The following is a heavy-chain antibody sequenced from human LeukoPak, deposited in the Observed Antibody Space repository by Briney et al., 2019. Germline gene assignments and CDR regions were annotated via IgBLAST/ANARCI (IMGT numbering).Heavy chain of an antibody. V-gene: IGHV4-39*01. J-gene: IGHJ6*03. Sequence: SETLSLTCTVSGGSISSSSYYWGWIRQPPGKGLEWIGSIYYSGSTYYNPSLKSRVTISVDTSKNQFSLKLSSVTAADTAVYYCARVRLRARYYTDVWGKGTTVTISS. CDR1: GGSISSSSYY. CDR3: ARVRLRARYYTDV. D-gene: IGHD1-14*01. CDR2: IYYSGST.